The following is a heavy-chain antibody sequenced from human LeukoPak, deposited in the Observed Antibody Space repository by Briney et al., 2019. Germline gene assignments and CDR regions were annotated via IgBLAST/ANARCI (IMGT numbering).Heavy chain of an antibody. CDR2: ISACNGNT. J-gene: IGHJ4*02. CDR1: GYTFTSYG. Sequence: GASVKVSCKSSGYTFTSYGISWVRQAPGQGLEWMGWISACNGNTNYAQKFQGRVTMTTDTSTSTAYMELRSLRSDDTAVYYCARSSAYYYDSSGYYIPFDYWGQGTVVTVSS. V-gene: IGHV1-18*01. D-gene: IGHD3-22*01. CDR3: ARSSAYYYDSSGYYIPFDY.